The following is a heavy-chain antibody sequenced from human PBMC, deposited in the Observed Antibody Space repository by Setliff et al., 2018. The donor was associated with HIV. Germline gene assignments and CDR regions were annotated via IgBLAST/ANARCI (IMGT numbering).Heavy chain of an antibody. CDR3: SRQQLDGFRYKYYYMDV. Sequence: PSETLSLTCTVSGAYISSYYWSWIRQSPGKGLEWIGFIHHSGSTNYNPSLESRVTISLDTANNHFSLNLRSVTAADTAVYYCSRQQLDGFRYKYYYMDVWGKGTTVTVSS. V-gene: IGHV4-59*01. J-gene: IGHJ6*03. CDR1: GAYISSYY. CDR2: IHHSGST. D-gene: IGHD6-13*01.